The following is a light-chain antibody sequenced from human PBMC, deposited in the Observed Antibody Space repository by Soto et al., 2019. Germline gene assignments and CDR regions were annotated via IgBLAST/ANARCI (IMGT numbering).Light chain of an antibody. V-gene: IGKV3D-7*01. Sequence: PGERATLSCRASQSVASNYLAWHQQKPGQAPRLLIYGASSRATGVPDRFSGSGSGADFTLTIRSLQPEDSATYYCLHDYSYPRTFGQGTKVDIK. CDR1: QSVASNY. J-gene: IGKJ1*01. CDR2: GAS. CDR3: LHDYSYPRT.